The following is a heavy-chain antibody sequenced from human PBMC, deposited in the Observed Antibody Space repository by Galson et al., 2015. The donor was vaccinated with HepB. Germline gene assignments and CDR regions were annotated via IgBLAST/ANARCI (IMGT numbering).Heavy chain of an antibody. J-gene: IGHJ4*02. Sequence: SLRLSCAASGFTFASYAMSWVRQAPGKGLEWVSVISGSGDSTYYAPSVEGRFAIYRDNSKNTLYLEMNSLRTDDTAVYYCAKDVAATGPGSGYFHSWGQGTLVTVSS. CDR2: ISGSGDST. CDR3: AKDVAATGPGSGYFHS. CDR1: GFTFASYA. V-gene: IGHV3-23*01. D-gene: IGHD6-13*01.